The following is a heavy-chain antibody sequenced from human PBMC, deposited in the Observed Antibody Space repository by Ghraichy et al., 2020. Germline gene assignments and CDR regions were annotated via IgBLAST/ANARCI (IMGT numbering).Heavy chain of an antibody. J-gene: IGHJ6*03. Sequence: GSLRLSCAASGFTFSNYGMHWVRQAPGKGLEWVAVISYDGNNKYYADSVKGRFTISRDNSKNTLYLQMNSMRAEDTAVYYCAKEGPTGRYYYYYYMDVWGKGTTVTVSS. D-gene: IGHD4-11*01. CDR3: AKEGPTGRYYYYYYMDV. V-gene: IGHV3-30*18. CDR1: GFTFSNYG. CDR2: ISYDGNNK.